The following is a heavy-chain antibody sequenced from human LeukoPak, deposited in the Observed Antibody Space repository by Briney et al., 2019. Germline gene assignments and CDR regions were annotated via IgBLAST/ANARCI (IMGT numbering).Heavy chain of an antibody. V-gene: IGHV4-34*01. J-gene: IGHJ4*02. Sequence: KPSETLSLTCAVYGGSFSGYYWSWIRQPPGKGLEWIGEINHSGSTNYNPSLKSRVTISVDTSKNQFSLKLSSVTAADTAVYYCASDIVVVPALRYWGQGTLVTVSS. CDR3: ASDIVVVPALRY. CDR1: GGSFSGYY. CDR2: INHSGST. D-gene: IGHD2-2*01.